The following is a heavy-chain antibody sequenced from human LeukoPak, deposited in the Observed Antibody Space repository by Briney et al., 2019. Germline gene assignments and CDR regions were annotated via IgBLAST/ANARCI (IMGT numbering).Heavy chain of an antibody. CDR1: GFSFSSYA. J-gene: IGHJ4*02. Sequence: GGSLRLSCAASGFSFSSYAMSWVRLAPGKGLEWVSAISGSGGSTYYADSVKGRFTISRDNSKNTLYLQMNSLRAEDTAVYYCAKSGMTTIKEGFDYWGQGTLVTISS. V-gene: IGHV3-23*01. CDR2: ISGSGGST. CDR3: AKSGMTTIKEGFDY. D-gene: IGHD5-24*01.